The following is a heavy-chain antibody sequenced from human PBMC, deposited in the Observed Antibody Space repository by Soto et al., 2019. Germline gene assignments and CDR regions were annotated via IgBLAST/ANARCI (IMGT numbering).Heavy chain of an antibody. V-gene: IGHV1-3*01. D-gene: IGHD3-10*01. CDR3: AREDAFYGSGSYYNVGLDY. Sequence: QVQLVQSGAEVKKPGASVKVSCKASGYTFTSYAMHWVRQAPGQRLEWMGWINAGNGNTKYSQKFQGRVTITRDTSASTAYIELSSLRSEDTAVYYCAREDAFYGSGSYYNVGLDYWGQGTLVTVSS. CDR2: INAGNGNT. CDR1: GYTFTSYA. J-gene: IGHJ4*02.